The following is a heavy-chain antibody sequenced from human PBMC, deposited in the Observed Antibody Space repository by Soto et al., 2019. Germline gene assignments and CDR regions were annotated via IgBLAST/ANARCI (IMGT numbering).Heavy chain of an antibody. V-gene: IGHV3-23*01. CDR3: AKDLAHCSSTSFYAGANWFDP. CDR1: GFTFSSYA. Sequence: EVQLLESGGGLVQPGGSLRLSCAASGFTFSSYAMSWVRQAPGKGLEGASDIRGSGGSTYKADSVKGRFTISRDNSKNTLYLQMNSLRAEDTAVYYCAKDLAHCSSTSFYAGANWFDPWGQGTLVTVSS. D-gene: IGHD2-2*01. CDR2: IRGSGGST. J-gene: IGHJ5*02.